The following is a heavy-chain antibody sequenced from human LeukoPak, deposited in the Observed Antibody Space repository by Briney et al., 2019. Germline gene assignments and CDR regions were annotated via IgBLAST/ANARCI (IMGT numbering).Heavy chain of an antibody. CDR1: GYTLTGYY. D-gene: IGHD6-19*01. Sequence: ASVKVSCKASGYTLTGYYMHWVRQAPGQGLEWMGWINPNSGGTNYAQKFQGWVTMTRDTSISTAYMELSRLRSDDTAVYYCARSAQWLAPDDYWGQGTLVTVSS. CDR3: ARSAQWLAPDDY. J-gene: IGHJ4*02. CDR2: INPNSGGT. V-gene: IGHV1-2*04.